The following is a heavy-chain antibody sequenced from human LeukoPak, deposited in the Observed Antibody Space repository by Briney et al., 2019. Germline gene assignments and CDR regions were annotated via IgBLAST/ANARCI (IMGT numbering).Heavy chain of an antibody. CDR1: GFTSSSYW. J-gene: IGHJ4*02. Sequence: GGSLRLSCAASGFTSSSYWMSWVRQAPGKGLEWVANIKQDGSEKYYVDSVKGRFTISRDNAKNSLYLQMNSLRAEDTAVYYCAREGFGELLYLVDYWGQGTLVTVSS. D-gene: IGHD3-10*01. CDR2: IKQDGSEK. CDR3: AREGFGELLYLVDY. V-gene: IGHV3-7*01.